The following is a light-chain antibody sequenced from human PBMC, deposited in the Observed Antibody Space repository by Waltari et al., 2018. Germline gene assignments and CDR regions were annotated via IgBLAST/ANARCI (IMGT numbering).Light chain of an antibody. Sequence: DTVMTQSPLSLPVTPGEPASISCRSSQSLLHSSGKNYLDWYLQKPGQSPQLLIYLGSILASGVSDRFSGSASGTDFTLKISRVEAEDVGVYYCMQALQTSITFGQGTRLEIK. CDR2: LGS. V-gene: IGKV2-28*01. CDR1: QSLLHSSGKNY. J-gene: IGKJ5*01. CDR3: MQALQTSIT.